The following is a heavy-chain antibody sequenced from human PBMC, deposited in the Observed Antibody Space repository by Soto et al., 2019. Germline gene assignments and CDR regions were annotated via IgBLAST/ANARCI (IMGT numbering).Heavy chain of an antibody. D-gene: IGHD6-13*01. CDR1: GGTFSSYA. CDR2: IIPIFGTA. V-gene: IGHV1-69*01. CDR3: ARDRSDSSSWYRFDY. Sequence: GASVKVSCKASGGTFSSYAISWVRQAPGQGLEWMGGIIPIFGTANYAQKFQGRVTITADESTSTAYMELSSLRSEDTAVYYCARDRSDSSSWYRFDYWGQGTLVTVSS. J-gene: IGHJ4*02.